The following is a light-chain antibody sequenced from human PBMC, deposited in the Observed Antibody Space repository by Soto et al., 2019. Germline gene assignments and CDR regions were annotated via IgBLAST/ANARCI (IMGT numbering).Light chain of an antibody. CDR1: SSDVGAYTY. CDR3: SSYAGSNNYV. V-gene: IGLV2-8*01. CDR2: GVT. J-gene: IGLJ1*01. Sequence: QALLTHSPSSSGSPGQSVTISCTGTSSDVGAYTYVSWYQQHPGKAPKLMIYGVTERPSGVPDRFSGSKSGNTASLTVSGLQTEDEAYYYCSSYAGSNNYVFGTGTKVTVL.